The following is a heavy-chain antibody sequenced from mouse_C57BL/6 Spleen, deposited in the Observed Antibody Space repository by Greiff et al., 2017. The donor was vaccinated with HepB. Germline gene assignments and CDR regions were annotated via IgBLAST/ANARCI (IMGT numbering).Heavy chain of an antibody. CDR3: AREGLIITVVATPYYYAMDY. V-gene: IGHV1-61*01. D-gene: IGHD1-1*01. CDR1: GYTFTSYW. CDR2: IYPSDSET. Sequence: QVQLQQPGAELVRPGSSVKLSCKASGYTFTSYWMDWVKQRPGQGLEWIGNIYPSDSETHYNQKFKDKATLTVDKSSSTAYMQLSSLTSEDSAVYYCAREGLIITVVATPYYYAMDYWGQGTSVTVSS. J-gene: IGHJ4*01.